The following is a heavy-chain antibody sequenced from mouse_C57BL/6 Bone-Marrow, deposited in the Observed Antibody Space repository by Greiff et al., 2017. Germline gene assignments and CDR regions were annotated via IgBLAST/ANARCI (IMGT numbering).Heavy chain of an antibody. Sequence: QVQLKQPGAELVRPGSSVKLSCKASGYTFTSYWMDWVKQRPGQGLEWIGNIYPSDSETHYNQKFKDKATLTVDKSSSTAYMQHSRLTSKDSAVYYCARDNYYGSSYDWDIDVWGTGTTVTVSS. CDR3: ARDNYYGSSYDWDIDV. D-gene: IGHD1-1*01. CDR1: GYTFTSYW. CDR2: IYPSDSET. V-gene: IGHV1-61*01. J-gene: IGHJ1*03.